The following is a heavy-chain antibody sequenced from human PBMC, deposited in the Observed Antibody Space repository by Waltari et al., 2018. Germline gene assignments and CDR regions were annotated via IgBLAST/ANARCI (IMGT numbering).Heavy chain of an antibody. V-gene: IGHV3-23*01. J-gene: IGHJ6*02. D-gene: IGHD3-22*01. CDR1: GFTFSSYA. CDR3: AKVGPYDSSGYPNYYYYYGMDV. CDR2: ISGSGGST. Sequence: EVQLLESGGGLVQPGGSLRLSCAASGFTFSSYAMSWVRQAPGKGREWVSAISGSGGSTYYADSVKGRFTISRDNSKNTLYLQMNSLRAEDTAVYYCAKVGPYDSSGYPNYYYYYGMDVWGQGTTVTVSS.